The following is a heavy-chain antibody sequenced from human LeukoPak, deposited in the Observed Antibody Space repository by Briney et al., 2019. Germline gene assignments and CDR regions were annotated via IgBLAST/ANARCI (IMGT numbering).Heavy chain of an antibody. CDR3: ARDLHPRLTGYFDY. CDR1: GFTFSSYG. CDR2: IRYDGSNK. V-gene: IGHV3-30*02. D-gene: IGHD3-16*01. J-gene: IGHJ4*02. Sequence: GGSLRLSCAASGFTFSSYGMHWVRQAPGKGLEWVAFIRYDGSNKYYAASVEGRFTISRDNSKNTLYLEMKSLRAEDTAVYYCARDLHPRLTGYFDYWGQGTLVTVSS.